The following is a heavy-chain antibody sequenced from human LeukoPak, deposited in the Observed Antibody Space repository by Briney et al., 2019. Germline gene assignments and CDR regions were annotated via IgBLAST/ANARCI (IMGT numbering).Heavy chain of an antibody. CDR3: ARAGILTGYYTKYYYYYSMDV. J-gene: IGHJ6*02. CDR2: IKHSGST. D-gene: IGHD3-9*01. V-gene: IGHV4-34*01. Sequence: WETLSLTCAVYGGSFSGYYWSWIRQPPGKGLEWDGEIKHSGSTNYNPSLKGRVTISVDTSKNQSSLKLSSVTAADTAVYYCARAGILTGYYTKYYYYYSMDVWGQGTTVTVSS. CDR1: GGSFSGYY.